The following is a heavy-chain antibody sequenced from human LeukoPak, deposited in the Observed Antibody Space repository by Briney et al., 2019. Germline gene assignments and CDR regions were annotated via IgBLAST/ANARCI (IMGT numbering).Heavy chain of an antibody. CDR2: IYYSGST. CDR1: GGSISSSSYY. V-gene: IGHV4-39*01. Sequence: PSETLSLTCNVSGGSISSSSYYWGWIRQAPGKGLEWIGNIYYSGSTYYSPSLKSRVTISVDTSKNQFSLKLRSVTAAGTAVYYCARSSSYCSGWFLNYWGEGTLVTVSS. D-gene: IGHD6-19*01. CDR3: ARSSSYCSGWFLNY. J-gene: IGHJ4*02.